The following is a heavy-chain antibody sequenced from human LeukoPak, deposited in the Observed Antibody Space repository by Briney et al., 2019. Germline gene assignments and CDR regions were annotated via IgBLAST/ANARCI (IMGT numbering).Heavy chain of an antibody. J-gene: IGHJ4*02. CDR2: IRTTAEGAKYA. V-gene: IGHV3-48*02. CDR3: ATDQRYAFDY. CDR1: GFSFTDYP. D-gene: IGHD3-9*01. Sequence: GGSLRLSCATSGFSFTDYPMNWVRQAPGKGLEWISNIRTTAEGAKYAYYADSAKGRVTISRDDGKNTLYLHMNSLGDDDTAVYYCATDQRYAFDYWGQGILVTVSS.